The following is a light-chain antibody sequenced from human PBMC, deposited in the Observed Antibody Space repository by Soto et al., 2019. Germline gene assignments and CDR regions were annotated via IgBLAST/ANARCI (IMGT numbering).Light chain of an antibody. Sequence: EIVMTQSPATLSVSPGERATLSCRASQMFASNLAWYKQKPGQAPRLLMYGASARATGIPARFSGSGSETEFTLTISSLQSEDFVLYYCQQYINWPLTFGGGTKVEIK. CDR2: GAS. V-gene: IGKV3-15*01. CDR1: QMFASN. CDR3: QQYINWPLT. J-gene: IGKJ4*01.